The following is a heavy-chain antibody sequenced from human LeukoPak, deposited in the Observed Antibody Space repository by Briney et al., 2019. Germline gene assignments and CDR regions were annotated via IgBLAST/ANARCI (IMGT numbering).Heavy chain of an antibody. CDR1: GYTFTSSD. CDR2: MNPNSGNT. V-gene: IGHV1-8*01. Sequence: GASVKVSCKASGYTFTSSDINWVRQATGQGLEWMGWMNPNSGNTGYAQKFQGRVTMARNTSISTAYMELSSLRSEDTAVYYCARAPSSSSSKRQKNNWFDPWGQGTLVTVSS. D-gene: IGHD6-6*01. CDR3: ARAPSSSSSKRQKNNWFDP. J-gene: IGHJ5*02.